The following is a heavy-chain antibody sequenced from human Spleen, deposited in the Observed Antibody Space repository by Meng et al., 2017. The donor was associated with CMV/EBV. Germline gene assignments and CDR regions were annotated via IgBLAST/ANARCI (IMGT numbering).Heavy chain of an antibody. J-gene: IGHJ6*02. CDR3: ARDEGHRAHYDFWSGSPGSYYGMDV. D-gene: IGHD3-3*01. Sequence: GGSLRLSCAASGFTFDDYGMNWVRQAPGKGLEWVSSISSSSSYIYYADSVKGRFTISRDNAKNSLYLQMNSLRAEDTAVYYCARDEGHRAHYDFWSGSPGSYYGMDVWGQGTTVTVSS. CDR1: GFTFDDYG. V-gene: IGHV3-21*01. CDR2: ISSSSSYI.